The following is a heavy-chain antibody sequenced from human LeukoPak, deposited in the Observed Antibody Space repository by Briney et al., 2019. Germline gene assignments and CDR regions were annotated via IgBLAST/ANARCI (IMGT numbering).Heavy chain of an antibody. D-gene: IGHD6-19*01. CDR2: INHSGST. Sequence: PSETLSLTCAVYGGSFSGYYWSWIRQPPGKGLEWIGEINHSGSTNYNPSLKSRVTISVDTSKNQFSLKLSSVTAADTAVYYCARGRGWYSSGWYRDYWGQGTLVTVSS. V-gene: IGHV4-34*01. J-gene: IGHJ4*02. CDR1: GGSFSGYY. CDR3: ARGRGWYSSGWYRDY.